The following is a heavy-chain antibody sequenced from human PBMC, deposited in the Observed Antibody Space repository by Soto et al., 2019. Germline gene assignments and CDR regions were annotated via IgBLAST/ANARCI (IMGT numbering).Heavy chain of an antibody. CDR1: GFTFSSYS. D-gene: IGHD4-4*01. Sequence: VQLVESGGGLVQPGGSLRLSCAASGFTFSSYSMNWVRQAPGKGLEWVSYISSSSSTIYYADSVKGRFTISRDNAKNSLYLKMNSLRAEDTAVYYCARLTTVTTGTTNYYYYYYMDVWGKGTTVTVSS. CDR3: ARLTTVTTGTTNYYYYYYMDV. V-gene: IGHV3-48*01. CDR2: ISSSSSTI. J-gene: IGHJ6*03.